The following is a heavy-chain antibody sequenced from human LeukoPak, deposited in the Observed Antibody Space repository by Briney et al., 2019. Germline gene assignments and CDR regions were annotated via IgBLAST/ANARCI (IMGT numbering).Heavy chain of an antibody. CDR2: ISYDGSNK. V-gene: IGHV3-30-3*01. J-gene: IGHJ4*02. CDR3: ARETGLDYFDY. Sequence: GRSLRLSCAASGFTFSSYAMHWVRQAPGKGLEWVAVISYDGSNKYYADSVKGRFTISRDNSKNTLYLQMNSLRAEDTAVYYCARETGLDYFDYWGQGTLVTVSS. D-gene: IGHD3-16*01. CDR1: GFTFSSYA.